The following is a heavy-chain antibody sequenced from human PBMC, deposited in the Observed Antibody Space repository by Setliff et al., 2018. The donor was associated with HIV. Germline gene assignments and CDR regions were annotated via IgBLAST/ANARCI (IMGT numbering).Heavy chain of an antibody. Sequence: GESLKISCKGSGYSFATYWIGWVRQMPGKGLEWVGVIYPDDSDTRYSPSFQGQVTISADKSVTTAYLQWSSLKASETAMYYCARQRVVATTKLDAFDIWGQGTMVTVSS. CDR1: GYSFATYW. CDR3: ARQRVVATTKLDAFDI. V-gene: IGHV5-51*01. D-gene: IGHD2-15*01. CDR2: IYPDDSDT. J-gene: IGHJ3*02.